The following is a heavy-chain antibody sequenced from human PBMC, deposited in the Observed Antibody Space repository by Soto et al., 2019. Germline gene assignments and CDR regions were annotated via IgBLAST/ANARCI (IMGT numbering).Heavy chain of an antibody. Sequence: EVQLVESGGGLVQPGGSLRLSCAASGFTFSSYWMTWVRQAPGRGLEWVANINEDGSVKGYVDSVKGRFTISRDNARNSLNLQINSLRAEDTAVYYCARDIPKGACSLDYWGQGTLVTVSS. J-gene: IGHJ4*02. D-gene: IGHD1-26*01. CDR1: GFTFSSYW. CDR3: ARDIPKGACSLDY. CDR2: INEDGSVK. V-gene: IGHV3-7*01.